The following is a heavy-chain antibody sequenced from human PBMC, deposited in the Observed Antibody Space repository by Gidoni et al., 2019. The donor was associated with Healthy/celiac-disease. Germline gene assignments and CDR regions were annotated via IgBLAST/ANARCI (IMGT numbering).Heavy chain of an antibody. D-gene: IGHD3-22*01. J-gene: IGHJ4*02. CDR2: ISGSGGST. Sequence: EVQLLESGGGLVQPGGSLRLPCAASGFPFGSYAMRWVRPPPGKGLEWVSAISGSGGSTYYADSVKGRFTISRDNSKNTLYLQMNSLRAEDTAVYYCAKDRAPVAPYYYDSSGYYPPFGFDYWGQGTLVTVSS. CDR3: AKDRAPVAPYYYDSSGYYPPFGFDY. CDR1: GFPFGSYA. V-gene: IGHV3-23*01.